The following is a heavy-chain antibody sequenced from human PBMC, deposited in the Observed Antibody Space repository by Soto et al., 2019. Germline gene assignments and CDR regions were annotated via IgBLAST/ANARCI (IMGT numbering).Heavy chain of an antibody. CDR1: GGSFSGYY. J-gene: IGHJ4*02. V-gene: IGHV4-34*01. CDR3: ARPASGWYGVYFDY. CDR2: INHSGST. Sequence: AETLSLTCAVYGGSFSGYYWSWIRQPPGKGLEWIGEINHSGSTNYNPSLKSRVTISVDTSKNQFSLKLSSVTAADTAVYYCARPASGWYGVYFDYWGQGTLVTVSS. D-gene: IGHD6-19*01.